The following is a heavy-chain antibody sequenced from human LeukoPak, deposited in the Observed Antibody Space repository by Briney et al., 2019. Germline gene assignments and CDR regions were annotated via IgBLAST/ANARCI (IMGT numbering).Heavy chain of an antibody. CDR3: AKAQDIAMALDY. D-gene: IGHD5-18*01. Sequence: GGSLRLSCAASGFTFSSYGMHWVRQAPGKGLEWVAVIWYDGSNKYYADSVKGRFTISRDNSKNTLYLQMNSLRAEDTAVYYCAKAQDIAMALDYWGQGTLVTVSS. CDR1: GFTFSSYG. J-gene: IGHJ4*02. V-gene: IGHV3-33*06. CDR2: IWYDGSNK.